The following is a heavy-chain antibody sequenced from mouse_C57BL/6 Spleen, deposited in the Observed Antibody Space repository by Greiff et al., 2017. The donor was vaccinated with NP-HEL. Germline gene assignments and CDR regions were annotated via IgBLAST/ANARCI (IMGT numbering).Heavy chain of an antibody. CDR1: GFSLSTCGMG. V-gene: IGHV8-8*01. CDR3: ARIGRNPLRRDYFDY. Sequence: QVTLKESGPGILQPSQTLSLTCSFSGFSLSTCGMGVGWIRQPAGKGLEWLAHIWWDDDKYYNPALKSRLTISKDTSKNQVFLKIANVDTADTATYYCARIGRNPLRRDYFDYWGQGTTLTVSS. CDR2: IWWDDDK. J-gene: IGHJ2*01. D-gene: IGHD1-1*01.